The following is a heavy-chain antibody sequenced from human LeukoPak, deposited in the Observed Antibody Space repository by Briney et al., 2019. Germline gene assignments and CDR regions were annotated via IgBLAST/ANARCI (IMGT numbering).Heavy chain of an antibody. CDR3: ARTARLLGP. CDR2: ISGGGSDI. Sequence: PGGSLTLSCAASGFTFSDSYMTWIRQTPGKGLEYLSYISGGGSDIIYADSVKGRFTISRDNAKNSLYLQMSSLRVDDPAVYYCARTARLLGPWGQGTLVTVSS. J-gene: IGHJ5*02. V-gene: IGHV3-11*04. D-gene: IGHD2-21*01. CDR1: GFTFSDSY.